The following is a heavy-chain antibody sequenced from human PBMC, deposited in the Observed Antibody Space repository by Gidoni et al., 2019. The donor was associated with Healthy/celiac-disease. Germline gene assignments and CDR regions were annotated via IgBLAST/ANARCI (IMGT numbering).Heavy chain of an antibody. Sequence: HVQLVESGGGVVQPGRSLSLSCAASGFTFSSYGMHWVRQAPGKGLEWVAVIWYDGSNKYYADSVKGRFTISRDNSKNTLYLQMNSLRAEDTAVYYCARAPRGVIAAAGRGFDYWGQGTLVTVSS. CDR3: ARAPRGVIAAAGRGFDY. CDR1: GFTFSSYG. CDR2: IWYDGSNK. D-gene: IGHD6-13*01. V-gene: IGHV3-33*01. J-gene: IGHJ4*02.